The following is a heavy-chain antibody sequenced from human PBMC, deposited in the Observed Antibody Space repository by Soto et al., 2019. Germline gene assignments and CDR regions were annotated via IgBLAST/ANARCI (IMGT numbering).Heavy chain of an antibody. CDR3: ATWHEREHAYDV. Sequence: DVQLVESGGGLSQPGASLRLSCAAFGLTISGKKYVAWVRQAPGKGLEWVSALYDVDGSFYADSVKGRFTTSSDSSKTTVYLQMNDLRPDDTAVYYCATWHEREHAYDVWGQGTTVTVSS. CDR2: LYDVDGS. V-gene: IGHV3-53*01. J-gene: IGHJ3*01. D-gene: IGHD1-1*01. CDR1: GLTISGKKY.